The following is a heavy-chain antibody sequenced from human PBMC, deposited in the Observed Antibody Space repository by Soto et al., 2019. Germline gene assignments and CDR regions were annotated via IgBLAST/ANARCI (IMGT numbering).Heavy chain of an antibody. CDR2: INAGNGNT. J-gene: IGHJ4*02. CDR3: ARGVAPYYFDY. CDR1: GYAFTSYA. V-gene: IGHV1-3*01. D-gene: IGHD2-15*01. Sequence: ASVKVSCKASGYAFTSYAMHWVRQAPGQRLEWMGWINAGNGNTKYSQKFQGRVTITRDTSASTAYMELSSLRSEDTAVYYCARGVAPYYFDYWGQGTLVTVSS.